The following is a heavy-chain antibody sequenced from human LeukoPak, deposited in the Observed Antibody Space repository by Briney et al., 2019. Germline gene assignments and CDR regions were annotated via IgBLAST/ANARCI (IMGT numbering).Heavy chain of an antibody. CDR1: GGSISSYY. CDR2: IYTSGST. J-gene: IGHJ4*02. CDR3: ARRSYYDSSGYYSYYFDY. Sequence: SETLSLTCTVSGGSISSYYWSWIRQPAGKGLEWIGRIYTSGSTNYNPSLKSRVTMSVDTSKNQFSLKLSSVTAADTAVYYCARRSYYDSSGYYSYYFDYWGQGTLVTVSS. D-gene: IGHD3-22*01. V-gene: IGHV4-4*07.